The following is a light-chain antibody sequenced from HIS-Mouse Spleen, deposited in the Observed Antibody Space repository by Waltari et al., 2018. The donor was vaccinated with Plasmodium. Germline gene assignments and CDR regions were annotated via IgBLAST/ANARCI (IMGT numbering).Light chain of an antibody. CDR3: YSAADNNR. Sequence: SYELTQPSSVSVSPGQTARITCPGDVLAKKYARWFQQKPGQAPVLVIYKDSERPSGIPERFSGSSSGTTVTLTISGAQVEDEADYYCYSAADNNRFGGGTKLTVL. CDR1: VLAKKY. V-gene: IGLV3-27*01. CDR2: KDS. J-gene: IGLJ3*02.